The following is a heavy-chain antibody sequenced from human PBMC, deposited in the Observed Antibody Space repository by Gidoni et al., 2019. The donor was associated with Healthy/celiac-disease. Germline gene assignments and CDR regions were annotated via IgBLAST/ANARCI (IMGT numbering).Heavy chain of an antibody. Sequence: QVQLVQSGAEVKKPGASLKVSCKASGYTFTSYAMHWVRQAPGQRLEWMGWINAGNGNTKYSQKFQGRVTITRDTSASTAYMELSSLRSEDTAVYYCARVSPDYYFDYWGQGTLVTVSS. J-gene: IGHJ4*02. CDR3: ARVSPDYYFDY. V-gene: IGHV1-3*01. CDR2: INAGNGNT. CDR1: GYTFTSYA.